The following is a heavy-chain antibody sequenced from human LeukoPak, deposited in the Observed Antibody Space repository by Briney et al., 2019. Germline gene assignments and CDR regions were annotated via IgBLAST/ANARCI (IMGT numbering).Heavy chain of an antibody. Sequence: ASVKVSCKASGYTFTGYYMHWVRQAPGQGLEWMGWINPNSGGTNYAQKFQGRVTMTRDTSISTAYMELSRLRSDDTAVYYCATHIAAAGTHYYYYYMDVWGKGTTVTVSS. J-gene: IGHJ6*03. CDR3: ATHIAAAGTHYYYYYMDV. CDR2: INPNSGGT. V-gene: IGHV1-2*02. D-gene: IGHD6-13*01. CDR1: GYTFTGYY.